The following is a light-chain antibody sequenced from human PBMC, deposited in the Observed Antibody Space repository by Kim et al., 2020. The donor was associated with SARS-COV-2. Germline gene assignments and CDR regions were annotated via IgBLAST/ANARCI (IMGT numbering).Light chain of an antibody. Sequence: DIQMTQSPSSLSASVGDRVTITCQASQDINYYLNWYQQKPGEAPKILIYDTSNLETGVPSWFSGSRSGTYFTFTISSLQPEDFATYYCQQYDNNPCTFRGGTKVNVK. CDR1: QDINYY. CDR3: QQYDNNPCT. J-gene: IGKJ4*01. CDR2: DTS. V-gene: IGKV1-33*01.